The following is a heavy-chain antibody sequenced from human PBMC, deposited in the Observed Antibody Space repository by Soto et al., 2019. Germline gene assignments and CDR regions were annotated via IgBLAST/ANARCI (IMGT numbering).Heavy chain of an antibody. CDR1: GGTFSSYA. D-gene: IGHD5-12*01. CDR2: IIPIFGTA. CDR3: CYVEMATPFYYYGMDV. Sequence: GASVKVSCKASGGTFSSYAISRVRQAPGQGLEWMGGIIPIFGTANYAQKFQGRVTITADKSTSTAYMELSSLRSEDTAVYYCCYVEMATPFYYYGMDVWGQGTTVTVSS. V-gene: IGHV1-69*06. J-gene: IGHJ6*02.